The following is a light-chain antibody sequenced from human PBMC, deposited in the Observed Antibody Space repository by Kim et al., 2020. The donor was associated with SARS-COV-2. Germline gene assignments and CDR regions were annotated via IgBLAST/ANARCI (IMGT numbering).Light chain of an antibody. Sequence: QSVLTQPPSISGAPGQRVTISCSGTNSNIRAYDVHWYQHLPGTAPKLLIYGDISRPSGVPDRFSGSKSGTSASLTITGLQAEDEADYYCQSYDSRLSGFWVFGGGTQLTVL. CDR3: QSYDSRLSGFWV. V-gene: IGLV1-40*01. CDR1: NSNIRAYD. J-gene: IGLJ3*02. CDR2: GDI.